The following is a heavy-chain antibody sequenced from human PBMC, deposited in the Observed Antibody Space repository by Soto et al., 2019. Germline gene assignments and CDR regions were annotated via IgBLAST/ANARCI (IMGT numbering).Heavy chain of an antibody. CDR1: GYTFTSYY. D-gene: IGHD1-26*01. CDR3: ASSSGSYPTFNYYYYGMDV. V-gene: IGHV1-46*01. J-gene: IGHJ6*02. Sequence: ASVKVSCKASGYTFTSYYMHWVRQAPGQGLEWMGIINPSGGSTSYAQKFQGRVTMTRDTSTSTVYMELSSLRSEDTAVYYCASSSGSYPTFNYYYYGMDVWGQGTTVTVSS. CDR2: INPSGGST.